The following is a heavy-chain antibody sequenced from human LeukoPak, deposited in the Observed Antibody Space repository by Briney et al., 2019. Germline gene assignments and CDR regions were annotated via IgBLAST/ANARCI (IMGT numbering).Heavy chain of an antibody. D-gene: IGHD6-19*01. V-gene: IGHV1-69*04. CDR3: ARDSSGYSSGWYRIDY. Sequence: SVKVSCKASGGTFSSYAISWVRQAPGQGLEWMGRIIPILGIANYAQKFQGRVTITADKSTSTAYMGLSSLRSEDMAVYYCARDSSGYSSGWYRIDYWGQGTLVTVSS. CDR1: GGTFSSYA. J-gene: IGHJ4*02. CDR2: IIPILGIA.